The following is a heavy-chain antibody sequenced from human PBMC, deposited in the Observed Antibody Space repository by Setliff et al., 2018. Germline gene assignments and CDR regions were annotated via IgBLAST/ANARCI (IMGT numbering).Heavy chain of an antibody. D-gene: IGHD3-22*01. CDR2: TQFDGNDR. V-gene: IGHV3-30*12. J-gene: IGHJ6*03. CDR1: GFSFSNYA. CDR3: ARLALTGYDSSGYYYALDYYYYMDV. Sequence: GGSLRLSCAASGFSFSNYAMHWVRQAPGKGLEWVAFTQFDGNDRYFADSVKGRFTISRDNSENTLYLQMNSLRAEDTAVYYCARLALTGYDSSGYYYALDYYYYMDVWGKGTTVTVS.